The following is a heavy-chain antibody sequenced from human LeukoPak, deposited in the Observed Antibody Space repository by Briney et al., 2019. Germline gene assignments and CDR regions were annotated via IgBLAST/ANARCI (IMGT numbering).Heavy chain of an antibody. V-gene: IGHV4-34*01. CDR3: ARGEYYYGLGFWFDP. D-gene: IGHD3-10*01. CDR2: INHSGST. Sequence: SETLSLTCAVYGGSFSGYYWSWIRQPPGKGLEWIGEINHSGSTNYNPPLKSRVTISVDTSKNQFSLKLSSVTAADTAVYYCARGEYYYGLGFWFDPWGQGTLVTVSS. CDR1: GGSFSGYY. J-gene: IGHJ5*02.